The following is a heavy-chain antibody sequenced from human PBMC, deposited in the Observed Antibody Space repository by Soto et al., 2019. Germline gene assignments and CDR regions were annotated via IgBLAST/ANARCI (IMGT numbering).Heavy chain of an antibody. CDR1: GFTFSSYG. CDR3: AKTLDYYDSSGYYYLSKGIDY. Sequence: GGSMRLSCAASGFTFSSYGMHWVRQAPGKGLEWVAVISYDGSNKYYADSVKGRFTISRDNSKNTLYLQMNSLRAEDTAVYYCAKTLDYYDSSGYYYLSKGIDYWGQGTLVTVSS. J-gene: IGHJ4*02. V-gene: IGHV3-30*18. D-gene: IGHD3-22*01. CDR2: ISYDGSNK.